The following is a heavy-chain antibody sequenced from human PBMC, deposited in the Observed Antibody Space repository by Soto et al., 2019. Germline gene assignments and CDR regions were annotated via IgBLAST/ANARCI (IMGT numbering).Heavy chain of an antibody. CDR2: ISAYNDNT. V-gene: IGHV1-18*01. CDR3: ASYREQLVLYGMDV. D-gene: IGHD6-13*01. CDR1: GYTFTSYV. J-gene: IGHJ6*02. Sequence: ASVKVSCKASGYTFTSYVISWVRQAPGQGLEWMGWISAYNDNTNYAQKLQGRVTMTTDTSTSTAYMELRSLRSDDTAVYYCASYREQLVLYGMDVWGQGTTVTVSS.